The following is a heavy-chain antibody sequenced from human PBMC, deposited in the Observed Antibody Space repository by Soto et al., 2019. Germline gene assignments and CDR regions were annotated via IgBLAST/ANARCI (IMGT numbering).Heavy chain of an antibody. J-gene: IGHJ4*02. D-gene: IGHD3-22*01. CDR1: GFTFSSYG. CDR3: AEESGYSPYYFDY. CDR2: ISYDGSNK. Sequence: QVQLVESGGGVVQPGRSLRLSCAASGFTFSSYGMHWVRQAPGKGLEWVAVISYDGSNKYYADSVKGRFTISRDNSKNTLYLQMNSLRAEDTAVYYCAEESGYSPYYFDYWGQGTLVTVSS. V-gene: IGHV3-30*18.